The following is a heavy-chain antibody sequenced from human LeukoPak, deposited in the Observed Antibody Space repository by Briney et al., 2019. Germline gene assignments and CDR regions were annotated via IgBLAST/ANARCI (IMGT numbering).Heavy chain of an antibody. V-gene: IGHV1-18*01. CDR3: ARESRNIAVAGTTPDNDY. CDR2: ISAYNGNT. Sequence: GASVKVSCKASGYTFTSYGISWVRQAPGQGLEWMGWISAYNGNTNHAQKLQDRVTMTTDTSTSTAYMELRSLRSDDTAVYYCARESRNIAVAGTTPDNDYWGQGTLVTVSS. D-gene: IGHD6-19*01. CDR1: GYTFTSYG. J-gene: IGHJ4*02.